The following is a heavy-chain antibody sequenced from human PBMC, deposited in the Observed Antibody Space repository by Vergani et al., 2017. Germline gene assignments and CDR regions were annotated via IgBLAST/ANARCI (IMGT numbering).Heavy chain of an antibody. Sequence: QVQLVESGGGVVQPGRSLRLSCAASGFTFSSYGMHWVRQAPGKGLEWVACIRYDGSNKYYADSVKGRFTISRDNSKNTLYVQMNSLRAEDTAVYYCAKDAPGDQLLSSWGQGTLVTVSS. CDR1: GFTFSSYG. J-gene: IGHJ4*02. V-gene: IGHV3-30*02. CDR3: AKDAPGDQLLSS. D-gene: IGHD2-2*01. CDR2: IRYDGSNK.